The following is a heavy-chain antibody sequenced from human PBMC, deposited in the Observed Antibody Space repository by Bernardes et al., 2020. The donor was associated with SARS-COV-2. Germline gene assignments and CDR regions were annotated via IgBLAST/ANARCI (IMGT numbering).Heavy chain of an antibody. CDR1: GFTFSLYS. D-gene: IGHD3-22*01. V-gene: IGHV3-30*18. Sequence: GGSLRLSCAASGFTFSLYSMHWVRQSPGKGLEWVAVISYDGSSEWYGDSVKGRFTISRDNSKNTIFLQMNSLRDEDTAMYHCGKDHGPYFYDSGGYRRVDDWGQGTLVTVSS. J-gene: IGHJ4*02. CDR2: ISYDGSSE. CDR3: GKDHGPYFYDSGGYRRVDD.